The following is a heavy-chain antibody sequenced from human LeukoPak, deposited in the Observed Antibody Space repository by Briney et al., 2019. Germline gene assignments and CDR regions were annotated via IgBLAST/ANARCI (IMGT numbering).Heavy chain of an antibody. V-gene: IGHV1-18*04. CDR3: ARGSVTTSEWYLDL. CDR1: GYTFTSYG. D-gene: IGHD4-17*01. CDR2: ISGYNDNT. Sequence: GASVKVSCKASGYTFTSYGISWVRQAPGQGLEWMGWISGYNDNTNYAQKLQGRVTMTTDTSTNTAYMELRSLRSDDTAVYYCARGSVTTSEWYLDLWGRGTLVTVSS. J-gene: IGHJ2*01.